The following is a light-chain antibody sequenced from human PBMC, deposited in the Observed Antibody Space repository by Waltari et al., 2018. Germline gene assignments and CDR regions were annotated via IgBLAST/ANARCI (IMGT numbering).Light chain of an antibody. CDR1: QRLRHSNGYNY. CDR2: MGS. CDR3: QQSYSTPFT. J-gene: IGKJ3*01. V-gene: IGKV2-28*01. Sequence: VLTQSPLSLSVTPGESASISCRSSQRLRHSNGYNYLDWYVQKPGQSPQLLIYMGSNRASGVPDRFSGSGSGTDFTLTISSLQPEDFATYYCQQSYSTPFTFGPGTKVDIK.